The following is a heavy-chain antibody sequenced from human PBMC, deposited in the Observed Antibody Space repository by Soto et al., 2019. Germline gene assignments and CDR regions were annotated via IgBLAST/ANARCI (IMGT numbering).Heavy chain of an antibody. D-gene: IGHD5-18*01. CDR1: GYTFTGYY. J-gene: IGHJ6*02. Sequence: ASVKVSCKASGYTFTGYYMHWVRQAPGQGLEWMGWINPNSGGTNYAQKFQGWVTMTRDTSISTAYMELSRLRSDDTAVYYCARGGYSYSPRYYYYGMDVWGQGTTVTVSS. CDR3: ARGGYSYSPRYYYYGMDV. CDR2: INPNSGGT. V-gene: IGHV1-2*04.